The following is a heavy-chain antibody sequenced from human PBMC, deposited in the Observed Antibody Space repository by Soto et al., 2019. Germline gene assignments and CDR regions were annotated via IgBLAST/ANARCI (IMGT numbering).Heavy chain of an antibody. CDR1: GFNFNSYA. CDR3: AKVPLVLSNAFDL. CDR2: ISGYGDTT. J-gene: IGHJ3*01. D-gene: IGHD2-8*02. Sequence: PGESLKISCTASGFNFNSYAMIWVRQAPGKGLEWVSGISGYGDTTYYSASVKGRFTISRDNSQKMLFLQMNSLRAEDTAVYYCAKVPLVLSNAFDLWGQGTKVTVSS. V-gene: IGHV3-23*01.